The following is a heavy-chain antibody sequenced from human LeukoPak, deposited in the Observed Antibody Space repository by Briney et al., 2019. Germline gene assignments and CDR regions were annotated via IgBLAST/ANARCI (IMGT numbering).Heavy chain of an antibody. D-gene: IGHD6-6*01. CDR2: VYYSGST. V-gene: IGHV4-61*01. Sequence: PSETLSLTCTVSDASVSSDNYDWSWIRQPPGKGLEWVGYVYYSGSTNYNPSLKTRVTISVDTSKNHFSLKLSSVTAAHTAVYYCARRKAVRPRDYYFDYWGQGTLVTVSS. CDR3: ARRKAVRPRDYYFDY. CDR1: DASVSSDNYD. J-gene: IGHJ4*02.